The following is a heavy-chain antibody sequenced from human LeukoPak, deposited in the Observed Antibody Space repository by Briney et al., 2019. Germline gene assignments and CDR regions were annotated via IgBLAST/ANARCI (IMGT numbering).Heavy chain of an antibody. CDR3: ARDFRFLDDY. J-gene: IGHJ4*02. V-gene: IGHV3-7*01. D-gene: IGHD3-3*01. Sequence: PGRSLRPSCAPSGFTFTTYWMTWVRHPPGKGREWVATIKQDGSEKYYVDSVKGRFTISRDNAKNSLYLQMNSLRAEDTAMYYCARDFRFLDDYWGQGTLVTVSS. CDR1: GFTFTTYW. CDR2: IKQDGSEK.